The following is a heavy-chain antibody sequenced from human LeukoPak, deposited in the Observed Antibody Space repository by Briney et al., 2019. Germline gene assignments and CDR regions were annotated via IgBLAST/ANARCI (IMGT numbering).Heavy chain of an antibody. Sequence: PGGSLRLSCAASGFAFSSHAIHWVRQAPGKGLEWVAVMSYDGNIKFYADSVKGRFTISRDNSKNTLYLQMNRLMTEDTAVYYCARASYSSSWDTAGWFDPWGQGTLVTVSS. V-gene: IGHV3-30-3*01. J-gene: IGHJ5*02. D-gene: IGHD6-13*01. CDR1: GFAFSSHA. CDR3: ARASYSSSWDTAGWFDP. CDR2: MSYDGNIK.